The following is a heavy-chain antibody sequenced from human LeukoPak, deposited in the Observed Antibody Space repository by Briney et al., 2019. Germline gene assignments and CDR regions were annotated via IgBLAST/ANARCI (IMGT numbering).Heavy chain of an antibody. J-gene: IGHJ4*02. CDR1: GYTFTSYG. CDR2: ISAYNGNT. Sequence: GASVKVSCKASGYTFTSYGISWVRQAPGQGLEWMGWISAYNGNTNYAQKLQGRVTMTRDTSISTAYMELSRLRSDDTAVYYCARDGPSGSSEYFDYWGQGTLVTVSS. D-gene: IGHD1-26*01. V-gene: IGHV1-18*01. CDR3: ARDGPSGSSEYFDY.